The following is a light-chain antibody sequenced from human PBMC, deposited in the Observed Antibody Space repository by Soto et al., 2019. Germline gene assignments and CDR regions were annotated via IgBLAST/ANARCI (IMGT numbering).Light chain of an antibody. CDR1: QGIRND. Sequence: IQMTQSPSSLSASVGDRVTITCRASQGIRNDLGWYQQKPGKAPKLLIYDAYSLESGVQSRFSGSGSGTDFTLTIRSLQPEDVATYYCKKYNSAPQTFGQGTKVDIK. CDR3: KKYNSAPQT. V-gene: IGKV1-13*02. CDR2: DAY. J-gene: IGKJ1*01.